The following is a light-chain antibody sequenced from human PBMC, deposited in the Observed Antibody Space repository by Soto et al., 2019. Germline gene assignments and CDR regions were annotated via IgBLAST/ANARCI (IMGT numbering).Light chain of an antibody. CDR3: PERNIGPPT. Sequence: LSLSPATVSLTPRERATLSCRASQSVSSYLAWYQQRPGQAPRLLIYDASNRASGIPARFSGRGSGTDFTLTISSLEPEDFAIYYCPERNIGPPTFGQ. J-gene: IGKJ5*01. CDR1: QSVSSY. CDR2: DAS. V-gene: IGKV3-11*01.